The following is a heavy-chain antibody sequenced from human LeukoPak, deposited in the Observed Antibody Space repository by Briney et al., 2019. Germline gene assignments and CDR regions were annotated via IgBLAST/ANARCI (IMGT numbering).Heavy chain of an antibody. D-gene: IGHD3-10*01. Sequence: GGSLRLSCAASGFTFTSYSMSWVRQAPGKGLEWVSVISANGGDTFYADSVKGRFTISRDNSKNTLYLQMNSLRAEDTAVYYCARHGSITMVRGRLRYYYMDVWGKGTTVTISS. V-gene: IGHV3-23*01. CDR1: GFTFTSYS. CDR2: ISANGGDT. J-gene: IGHJ6*03. CDR3: ARHGSITMVRGRLRYYYMDV.